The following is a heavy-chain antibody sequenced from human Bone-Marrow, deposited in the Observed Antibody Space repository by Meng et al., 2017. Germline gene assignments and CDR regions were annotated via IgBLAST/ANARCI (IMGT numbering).Heavy chain of an antibody. CDR3: ARAGGVAVAGIFLGFDP. CDR1: GGSSSSSNW. D-gene: IGHD6-19*01. J-gene: IGHJ5*02. Sequence: GPGPGLVKPSGPLSLTCAGSGGSSSSSNWWSWVRQPPGKGLEWIGEIYHSGSTNYNPSLKSRVTMSVDTSKNQFSLKLSSVTAADTAVYYCARAGGVAVAGIFLGFDPWGQGTLVTVSS. CDR2: IYHSGST. V-gene: IGHV4-4*02.